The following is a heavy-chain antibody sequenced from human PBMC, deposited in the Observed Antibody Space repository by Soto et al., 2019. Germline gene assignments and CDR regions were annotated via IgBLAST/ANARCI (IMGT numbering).Heavy chain of an antibody. CDR2: IIPIFGAA. J-gene: IGHJ6*02. CDR1: GGTFSSYA. CDR3: ARVKYDILTGYSFYYYYGMDV. V-gene: IGHV1-69*13. Sequence: SVKVSCKASGGTFSSYAISWVRQAPGQGLEWMGGIIPIFGAANYAQKFQGRVTITADESTSTAYMELSSLRSEDTAVYYCARVKYDILTGYSFYYYYGMDVWGQGTTVTVSS. D-gene: IGHD3-9*01.